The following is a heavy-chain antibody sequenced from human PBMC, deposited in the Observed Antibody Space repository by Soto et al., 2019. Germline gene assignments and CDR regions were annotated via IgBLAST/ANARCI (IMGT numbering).Heavy chain of an antibody. CDR1: GGSFSGYY. CDR3: ERGGRQQLIPTPISYKIDY. V-gene: IGHV4-34*01. J-gene: IGHJ4*02. D-gene: IGHD3-16*01. Sequence: ASETLSLTCTVYGGSFSGYYWSWIRQLPGEGLEWIGEINHSGNTNYNPSPKSQVTISVDMPKNQFSLKLSSVTAADTAVYYYERGGRQQLIPTPISYKIDYWGQGTLVTVSS. CDR2: INHSGNT.